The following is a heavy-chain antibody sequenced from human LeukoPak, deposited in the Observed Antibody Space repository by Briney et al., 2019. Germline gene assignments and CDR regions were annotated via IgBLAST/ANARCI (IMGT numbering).Heavy chain of an antibody. CDR1: GGSISSYY. Sequence: SETLSLTCTVSGGSISSYYWSWIRQPPGKGLEWIGRIYTSGSTNYNPSLKSRVTMSVDTSKNQFSLRLSSVTAADTAVYYCARDRKGVGWFDPWGQGTLVTVSS. CDR3: ARDRKGVGWFDP. CDR2: IYTSGST. J-gene: IGHJ5*02. V-gene: IGHV4-4*07.